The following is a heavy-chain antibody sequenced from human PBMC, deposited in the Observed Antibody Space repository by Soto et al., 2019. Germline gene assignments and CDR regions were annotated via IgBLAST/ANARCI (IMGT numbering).Heavy chain of an antibody. CDR2: ISYGGST. Sequence: QVQLQESGPGLVKPSQTLSLTCTVSGGSINSGGYCWSWIRQHPGKGLDWIGCISYGGSTSYNQSLKSLVTISGDTSKNQFSLKLSSVTAADTAVYYCSRGILVWGQGTLITVSS. V-gene: IGHV4-31*01. CDR3: SRGILV. CDR1: GGSINSGGYC. D-gene: IGHD5-18*01. J-gene: IGHJ4*02.